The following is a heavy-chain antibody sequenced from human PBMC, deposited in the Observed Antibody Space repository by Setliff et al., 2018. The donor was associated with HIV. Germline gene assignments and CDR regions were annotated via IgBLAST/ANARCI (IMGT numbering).Heavy chain of an antibody. Sequence: SVKVSCKASGGTFNNYAISWVRQAPGQGLEWVGGIIPLFGTANYAQKFQGRVTITADESTSTAYMELSSLRSEDTAVYYCARHASTWYYESSGPHFDYWGQGTLVTVSS. D-gene: IGHD3-22*01. V-gene: IGHV1-69*13. CDR3: ARHASTWYYESSGPHFDY. CDR2: IIPLFGTA. CDR1: GGTFNNYA. J-gene: IGHJ4*02.